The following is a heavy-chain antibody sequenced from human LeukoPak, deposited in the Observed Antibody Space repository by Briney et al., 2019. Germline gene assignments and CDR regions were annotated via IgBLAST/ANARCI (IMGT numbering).Heavy chain of an antibody. CDR2: IYPGDSDT. CDR3: ARRGYRGGDCYSDY. Sequence: PGESLQISCTGSGYSFATYWIGWVRQMAGNGLEWMGTIYPGDSDTRYRPSFQGQVTISPDKSISTAFLQWSSLKASDTAMYYCARRGYRGGDCYSDYWGQGTLVTVSS. D-gene: IGHD2-21*01. J-gene: IGHJ4*02. CDR1: GYSFATYW. V-gene: IGHV5-51*01.